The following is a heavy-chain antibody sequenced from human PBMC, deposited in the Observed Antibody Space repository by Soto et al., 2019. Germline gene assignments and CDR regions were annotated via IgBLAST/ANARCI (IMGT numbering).Heavy chain of an antibody. V-gene: IGHV3-53*01. CDR1: GFTVNNNY. Sequence: EVHLVESGGGLIQPGGSLRLSCAASGFTVNNNYMSWVRQAPGKGLEWVSVIYSGGATYYADSVKGRFTISRDNSKNTVYLQMNSLRAEDTAVYYCARGSGYSSGWTDYWGQGTLVTVSS. D-gene: IGHD6-19*01. CDR3: ARGSGYSSGWTDY. CDR2: IYSGGAT. J-gene: IGHJ4*02.